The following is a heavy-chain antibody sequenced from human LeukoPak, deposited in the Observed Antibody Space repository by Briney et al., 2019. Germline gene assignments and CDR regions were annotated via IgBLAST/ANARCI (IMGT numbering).Heavy chain of an antibody. J-gene: IGHJ5*02. V-gene: IGHV4-59*08. Sequence: SETLSLTCTVSGGSISSYYWSWIRQPPGKGLERIGSIYHSGSTYYNPSLKSRVTISVDTSKNQFSLKLSSVTAADTAVYYCARGLRYFDWLRDGDWFDPWGQGTLVTVSS. CDR3: ARGLRYFDWLRDGDWFDP. CDR1: GGSISSYY. CDR2: IYHSGST. D-gene: IGHD3-9*01.